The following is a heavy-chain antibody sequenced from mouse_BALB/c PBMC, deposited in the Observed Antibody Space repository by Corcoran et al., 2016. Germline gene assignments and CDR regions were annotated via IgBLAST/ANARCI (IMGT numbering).Heavy chain of an antibody. CDR2: ISYDGSN. V-gene: IGHV3-6*02. Sequence: DVQLQESGPGLVKPSQSLSLTCSVTGYSITSGYYWNWIRQFPGNKLEWMGYISYDGSNNYNPSLKNRISITRDTSKNQFFLKLNSVTTEDTATYYCVSGNYWYFDVWGAGTTVTVSS. CDR1: GYSITSGYY. D-gene: IGHD2-1*01. J-gene: IGHJ1*01. CDR3: VSGNYWYFDV.